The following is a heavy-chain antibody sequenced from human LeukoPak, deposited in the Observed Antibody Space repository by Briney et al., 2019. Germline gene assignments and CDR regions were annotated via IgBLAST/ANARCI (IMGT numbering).Heavy chain of an antibody. V-gene: IGHV3-21*01. CDR1: GFAFSSYV. D-gene: IGHD3-3*01. Sequence: PGGSLRLSCAASGFAFSSYVMNWVRQAPGKGLECISSISSSSSHIYYSDSVRGRFTISRDNAKNSVYLQMNSLRAEDTALYYCVSYRYYDFWSGYLEFDYWGQGTLVTVSS. J-gene: IGHJ4*02. CDR2: ISSSSSHI. CDR3: VSYRYYDFWSGYLEFDY.